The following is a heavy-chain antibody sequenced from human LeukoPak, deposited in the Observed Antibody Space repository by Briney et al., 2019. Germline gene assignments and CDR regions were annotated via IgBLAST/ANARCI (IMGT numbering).Heavy chain of an antibody. CDR3: AKTFQWFYMDV. J-gene: IGHJ6*03. Sequence: GGSLRLSCAASGFTFSSYGMSWVRQAPGKGLEWVSVISGSGGSTYYGDSVKGRVTISRDNSKNTLYLQMNSLRAEDTTVYYCAKTFQWFYMDVWGKGTTVTISS. V-gene: IGHV3-23*01. CDR1: GFTFSSYG. CDR2: ISGSGGST. D-gene: IGHD2-8*01.